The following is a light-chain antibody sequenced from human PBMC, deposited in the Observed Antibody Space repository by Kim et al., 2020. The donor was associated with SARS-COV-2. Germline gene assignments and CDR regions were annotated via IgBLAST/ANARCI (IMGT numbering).Light chain of an antibody. V-gene: IGLV3-21*04. CDR3: QVWDSTSDHVV. CDR2: YDS. J-gene: IGLJ2*01. Sequence: APGKAASMTCGGNNTGDKHRHWYQQKPGQTPAVVIQYDSAAPSGLSGRLSGSNGRGTATVIISRIRTREEEDYDGQVWDSTSDHVVFGGGTQLTV. CDR1: NTGDKH.